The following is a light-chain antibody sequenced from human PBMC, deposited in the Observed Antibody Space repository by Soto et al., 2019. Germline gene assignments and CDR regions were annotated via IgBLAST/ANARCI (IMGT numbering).Light chain of an antibody. CDR2: GAS. CDR3: QQDGSSPQGT. J-gene: IGKJ3*01. V-gene: IGKV3-20*01. CDR1: QSVSSSY. Sequence: EIVLTQSPGTLSLSPGERATLSCRASQSVSSSYLAWYQQKPGQAPILLIYGASSRATGIADMFSGSGSATDVTLIIISMEHEDFAVYYCQQDGSSPQGTLGPGTKVDI.